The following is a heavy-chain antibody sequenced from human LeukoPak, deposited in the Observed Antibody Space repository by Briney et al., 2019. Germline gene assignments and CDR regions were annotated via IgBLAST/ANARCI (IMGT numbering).Heavy chain of an antibody. Sequence: SETLSLTCAGYGGSFSGYYWTGIGQTPEKGLEGIGEMNLSGSTNYNPSLKSRVTISVDTSKNQFSLELSSVTAADTAVYYCARGRQDVTMIVVVMTAVSYYLDVWGKGTTVTVS. V-gene: IGHV4-34*01. D-gene: IGHD3-22*01. CDR3: ARGRQDVTMIVVVMTAVSYYLDV. J-gene: IGHJ6*03. CDR1: GGSFSGYY. CDR2: MNLSGST.